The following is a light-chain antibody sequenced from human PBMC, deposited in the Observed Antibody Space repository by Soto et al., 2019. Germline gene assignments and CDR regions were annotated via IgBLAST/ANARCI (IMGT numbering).Light chain of an antibody. J-gene: IGKJ1*01. V-gene: IGKV1-5*03. Sequence: DIQMTQSPSTLSFSLGDRVTITCRASQTISSWLAWYQQKPGKAPKLLIYKASTLKSGVPSRFSGSGSGTEFTLTISSLQPHDFATYYCQHYNSYSEAFGQGTKVDIK. CDR1: QTISSW. CDR2: KAS. CDR3: QHYNSYSEA.